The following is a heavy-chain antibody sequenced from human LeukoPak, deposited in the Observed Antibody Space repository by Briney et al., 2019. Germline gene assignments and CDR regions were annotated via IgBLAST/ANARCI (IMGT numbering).Heavy chain of an antibody. V-gene: IGHV3-53*01. J-gene: IGHJ4*02. CDR3: ARESAWGGGYVDH. CDR1: GFTVSSTY. D-gene: IGHD3-16*01. Sequence: GGSLRLSCAASGFTVSSTYMSWVRQAPGKGLEWVSVIYSGGSTYYADSVKGRFTISRDKSKITLYLQMNSLRAEDTAVYYCARESAWGGGYVDHWGQGTLVTVSS. CDR2: IYSGGST.